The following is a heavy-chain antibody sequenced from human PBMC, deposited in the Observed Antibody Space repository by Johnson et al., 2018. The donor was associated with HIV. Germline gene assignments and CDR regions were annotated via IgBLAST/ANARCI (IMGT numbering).Heavy chain of an antibody. CDR1: GFTFDDYA. Sequence: VQLVESGGGLVQPGRSLRLSCAASGFTFDDYAMHWVRQAPGKGLEWVSGISWNSGSIGYADSVKGRFTISRDKSKNTVYLEMNSLRAEDTAIYHCAKEKDSGYVCSAFDIWCQGTMVTVSS. CDR2: ISWNSGSI. J-gene: IGHJ3*02. V-gene: IGHV3-9*01. CDR3: AKEKDSGYVCSAFDI. D-gene: IGHD5-12*01.